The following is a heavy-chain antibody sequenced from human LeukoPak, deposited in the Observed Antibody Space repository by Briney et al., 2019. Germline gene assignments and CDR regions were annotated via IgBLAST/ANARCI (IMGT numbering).Heavy chain of an antibody. V-gene: IGHV1-18*01. CDR1: GYTFTSYG. J-gene: IGHJ4*02. Sequence: ASVKVSCKASGYTFTSYGISWVRQAPGQGVEWMGWISAYNGNTNYAQKIHGRVTITTDTSPSTPYMELRSLRSDDTAVYYCARPYYDSSAPPYDYWGQGTLVTVSS. D-gene: IGHD3-22*01. CDR2: ISAYNGNT. CDR3: ARPYYDSSAPPYDY.